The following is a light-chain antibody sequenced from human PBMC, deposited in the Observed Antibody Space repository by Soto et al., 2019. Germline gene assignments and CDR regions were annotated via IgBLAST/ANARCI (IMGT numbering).Light chain of an antibody. CDR3: SSLSTTSTPIV. Sequence: QSALSQPASMSGSPGQSITIPFTGASSDIGLYNYVSWYQHHPGKAPKLLISEVNVRPSGLSDRFSASKAGNTASLTISGLQPEDEAYYYCSSLSTTSTPIVFGSGTKVTVL. CDR1: SSDIGLYNY. J-gene: IGLJ1*01. CDR2: EVN. V-gene: IGLV2-14*01.